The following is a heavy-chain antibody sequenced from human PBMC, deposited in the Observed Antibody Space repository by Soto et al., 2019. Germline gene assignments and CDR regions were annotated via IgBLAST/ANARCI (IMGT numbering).Heavy chain of an antibody. D-gene: IGHD3-22*01. CDR1: GFTFSSYA. CDR2: ISGSGGST. J-gene: IGHJ4*01. Sequence: EVQLLESGGGLVQPGGSLRLSCAASGFTFSSYAMSGVRQAPGKGLEWVSAISGSGGSTYYADSVKGRFTISRDNSKNTLYLQMKRLRAEDTAVYYCAKGRYYYDRSGEYYFDYWGQGTLNHVSS. V-gene: IGHV3-23*01. CDR3: AKGRYYYDRSGEYYFDY.